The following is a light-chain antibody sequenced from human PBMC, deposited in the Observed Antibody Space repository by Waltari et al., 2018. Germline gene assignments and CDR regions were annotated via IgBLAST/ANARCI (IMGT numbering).Light chain of an antibody. J-gene: IGKJ1*01. CDR3: LQYLHTPRT. CDR1: QSLLYTSNNKNY. V-gene: IGKV4-1*01. CDR2: WAS. Sequence: SPDSLAVSLGERATINCKSSQSLLYTSNNKNYLAWYQQKPGQPPKILIYWASIRESGVPDRFSGSGSGTDFTLTISGLQAEDVASYFCLQYLHTPRTFGQGTKVEIK.